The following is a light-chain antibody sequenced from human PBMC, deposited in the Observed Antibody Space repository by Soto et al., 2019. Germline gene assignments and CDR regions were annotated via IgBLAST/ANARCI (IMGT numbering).Light chain of an antibody. Sequence: IVLTQCPDTVSLSPGERATLSCRASQSVSSSYLAWYQQKPGQAPRLLVYGTSSRATGIPDRFSGSGSGTDFTLTISRLEPEDFAVYYCQQYTSSPLTFGGGTKVEIK. CDR2: GTS. V-gene: IGKV3-20*01. J-gene: IGKJ4*01. CDR3: QQYTSSPLT. CDR1: QSVSSSY.